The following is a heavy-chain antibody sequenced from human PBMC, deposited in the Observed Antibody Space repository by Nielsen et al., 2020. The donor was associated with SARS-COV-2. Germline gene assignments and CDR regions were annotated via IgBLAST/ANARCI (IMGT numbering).Heavy chain of an antibody. CDR1: GFTFSSYE. V-gene: IGHV3-48*03. D-gene: IGHD5-18*01. J-gene: IGHJ6*02. CDR3: ASSAMAYYYHGMDV. Sequence: GGSLRLSCAASGFTFSSYEMNWVRQAPGKGLEWVSYISSSGSSIYYADSVKGRFTISRDNAKKSLYLQMNSLRAEDTAVYYCASSAMAYYYHGMDVWGQGTTVTVPS. CDR2: ISSSGSSI.